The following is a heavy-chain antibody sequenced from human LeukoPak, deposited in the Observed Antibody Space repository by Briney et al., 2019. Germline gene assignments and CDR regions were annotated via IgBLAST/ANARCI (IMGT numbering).Heavy chain of an antibody. J-gene: IGHJ4*02. CDR2: IYSTGST. CDR3: AKGAYEPFDY. CDR1: GASMSNYY. D-gene: IGHD1-26*01. V-gene: IGHV4-59*01. Sequence: PSETLSLTCTVSGASMSNYYWSWIRQPPGKGLEWSGCIYSTGSTDFNPSLKSPVTMSLDTSKNRFSLKLSSVTAADTAVYFCAKGAYEPFDYWGQGILVAVSS.